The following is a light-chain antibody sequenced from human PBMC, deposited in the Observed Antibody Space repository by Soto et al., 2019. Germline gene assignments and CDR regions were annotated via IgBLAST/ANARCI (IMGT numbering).Light chain of an antibody. CDR1: QSIGNG. J-gene: IGKJ1*01. V-gene: IGKV1-5*03. CDR2: EAS. Sequence: IRMTQSPSTQSASIGDRVTITCRASQSIGNGLAWYQQKPGRAPKFLMYEASSLESGVPSRFSGSGSGTEFTLTISGLQPDDFATYYCQQYKSYPLTFGQGTKVEIK. CDR3: QQYKSYPLT.